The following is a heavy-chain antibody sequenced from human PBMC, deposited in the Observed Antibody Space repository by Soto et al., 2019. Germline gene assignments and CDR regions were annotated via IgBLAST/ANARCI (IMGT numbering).Heavy chain of an antibody. CDR1: GFTFSSYA. D-gene: IGHD3-22*01. CDR2: ISGSGGST. J-gene: IGHJ4*02. CDR3: AKDSSGYPGGYFDY. Sequence: EVQLLESGGGLVQPGGSLRLSCAASGFTFSSYAMSWVRQAPGQGLEWVSAISGSGGSTYYADSVKGRFTISRDNSKNKMYLQMNSLRAEDTAVYYCAKDSSGYPGGYFDYWGQGTLVTVSS. V-gene: IGHV3-23*01.